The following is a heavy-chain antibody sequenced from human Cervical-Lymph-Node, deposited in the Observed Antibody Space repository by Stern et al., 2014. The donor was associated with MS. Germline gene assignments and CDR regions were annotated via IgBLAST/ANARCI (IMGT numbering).Heavy chain of an antibody. CDR3: TPDYHYYGMDV. J-gene: IGHJ6*02. V-gene: IGHV3-15*01. Sequence: EVQLEESGGGLVKPGGSLRLTCAASGFTFSNAWMSWVRQAPGKGLEWVGRIKSKTDGGTTDYAAPVKGRFTISRDDSKNTLYLQMNSLKTEDTAVYYCTPDYHYYGMDVWGQGTTVTVSS. CDR2: IKSKTDGGTT. CDR1: GFTFSNAW.